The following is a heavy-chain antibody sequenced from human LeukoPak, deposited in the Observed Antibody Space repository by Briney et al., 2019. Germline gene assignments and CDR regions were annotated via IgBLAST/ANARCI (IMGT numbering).Heavy chain of an antibody. J-gene: IGHJ4*02. CDR2: ISGSGIST. CDR1: GFTFSSYA. CDR3: AKDLRGYNSRTD. V-gene: IGHV3-23*01. Sequence: GGPLRLSCAAPGFTFSSYAMSWVRQAPGKGLEWVSAISGSGISTYYADSVKGRFTISRDNSKNTLYLQMNSLRAEDTAVYYCAKDLRGYNSRTDWGQGTLVTVSS. D-gene: IGHD6-13*01.